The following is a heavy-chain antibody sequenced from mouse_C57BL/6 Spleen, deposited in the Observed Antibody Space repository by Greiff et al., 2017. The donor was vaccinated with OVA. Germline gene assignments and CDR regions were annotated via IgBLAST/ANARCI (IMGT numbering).Heavy chain of an antibody. CDR3: TRRDYDYDWFAY. V-gene: IGHV1-15*01. CDR1: GYTFTDYE. Sequence: VQLQQSGAELVRPGASVTLSCKASGYTFTDYEMHWVKQTPVHGLEWIGAIDPETGGTAYTQKFKGKAILTADKSSSTAYMELRSLTSEDSAVYYCTRRDYDYDWFAYWGQGTLVTVSA. CDR2: IDPETGGT. D-gene: IGHD2-4*01. J-gene: IGHJ3*01.